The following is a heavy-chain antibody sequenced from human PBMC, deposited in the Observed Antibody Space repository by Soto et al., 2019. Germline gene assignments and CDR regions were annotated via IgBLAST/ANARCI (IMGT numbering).Heavy chain of an antibody. V-gene: IGHV3-9*01. J-gene: IGHJ5*02. CDR3: AKDTSYSSGWT. CDR2: ISWNSGSV. Sequence: EVQLVESGGGLVQPGRSLRLSCAASGFTFDDYVMHWVRQAPGKGLEWVSGISWNSGSVGYADSVKGRFTISRDNAKNSLYMQMNSLRAEDTALYYCAKDTSYSSGWTWGQGTLVTVSS. CDR1: GFTFDDYV. D-gene: IGHD6-19*01.